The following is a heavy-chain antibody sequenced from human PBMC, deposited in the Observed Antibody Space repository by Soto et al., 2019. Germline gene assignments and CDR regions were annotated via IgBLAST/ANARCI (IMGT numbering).Heavy chain of an antibody. CDR1: GFTFSSYA. CDR2: ISYDGSNK. Sequence: PGGSLRLSCAASGFTFSSYAMHWVHQAPGKGLEWVAVISYDGSNKYYADSVKGRFTISRDNSKNTLYLQMNSLRVEDTAVYYCARDGSPIVVVITTNYYYGMDVWGQGTTVTVSS. CDR3: ARDGSPIVVVITTNYYYGMDV. D-gene: IGHD3-22*01. J-gene: IGHJ6*02. V-gene: IGHV3-30-3*01.